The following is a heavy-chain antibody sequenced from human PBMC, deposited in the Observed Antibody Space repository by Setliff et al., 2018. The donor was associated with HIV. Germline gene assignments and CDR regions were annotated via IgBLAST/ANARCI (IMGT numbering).Heavy chain of an antibody. D-gene: IGHD4-17*01. CDR3: ARGQIGYGDYALNWFDP. Sequence: SLRLSCAISGFPFSSYTMHWVRQAPGKGLEWVSSISSSSNSIYYTDSVKGRFTISSDNAKNSLYLQMNSLRLEDTAVYYCARGQIGYGDYALNWFDPWGKGTLVTVSS. V-gene: IGHV3-21*01. CDR2: ISSSSNSI. CDR1: GFPFSSYT. J-gene: IGHJ5*02.